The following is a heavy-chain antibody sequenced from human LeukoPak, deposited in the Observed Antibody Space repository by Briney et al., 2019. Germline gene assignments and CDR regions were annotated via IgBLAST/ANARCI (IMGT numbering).Heavy chain of an antibody. CDR2: ISSSSSYI. J-gene: IGHJ4*02. D-gene: IGHD1-26*01. V-gene: IGHV3-21*01. CDR3: AKDRAEATRRSLDY. Sequence: PGGSLRLSCAASGFTFSSYSMNWVRQAPGKGLEWVSSISSSSSYIYYADSVKGRFTISRDNSKNTVHLQMNSLSTEDTAVYYCAKDRAEATRRSLDYWGQGTLVTVSS. CDR1: GFTFSSYS.